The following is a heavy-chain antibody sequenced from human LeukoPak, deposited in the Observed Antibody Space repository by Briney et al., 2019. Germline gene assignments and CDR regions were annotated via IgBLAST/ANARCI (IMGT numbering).Heavy chain of an antibody. D-gene: IGHD6-19*01. CDR2: INPNSGGT. CDR1: GYTFTGYY. CDR3: ARDPPIDSSGWWDTTHYYYYGMDV. Sequence: ASVKVSCKASGYTFTGYYMHWVRQAPGQGLEWMGWINPNSGGTNYAQKFQGRVTMTRDTSISTAYMELSRLRSDDTAVYYCARDPPIDSSGWWDTTHYYYYGMDVWGQGTTVTVSS. J-gene: IGHJ6*02. V-gene: IGHV1-2*02.